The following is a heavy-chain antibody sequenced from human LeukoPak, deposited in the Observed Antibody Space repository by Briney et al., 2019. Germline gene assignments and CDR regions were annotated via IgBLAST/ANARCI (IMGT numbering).Heavy chain of an antibody. CDR3: ARERQQLVSLSSDALDI. V-gene: IGHV1-69*05. CDR2: IIPIFGTA. CDR1: GGTFSSYA. D-gene: IGHD6-13*01. Sequence: ASVKVSCKASGGTFSSYAISWVRQAPGQGLEWMGGIIPIFGTANYAQKFQGRVTMTTDTSTSTAYMELRSLRSDDTAVYYCARERQQLVSLSSDALDIWGQGTMVTVSS. J-gene: IGHJ3*02.